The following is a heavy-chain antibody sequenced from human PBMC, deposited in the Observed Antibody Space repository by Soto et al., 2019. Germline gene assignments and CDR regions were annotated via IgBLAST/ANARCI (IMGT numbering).Heavy chain of an antibody. J-gene: IGHJ3*02. CDR2: ISGYNGDT. D-gene: IGHD3-3*01. Sequence: SVKVSCKASGYTFTRHGISWVRQAPGQGLEWMGWISGYNGDTKYAPKFQGRVTMTKDTSTSTAYMELRSLTSDDTAVYYCARGFPVVLRFLEWFPSDAFDIWGQGTMVTVSS. CDR1: GYTFTRHG. V-gene: IGHV1-18*04. CDR3: ARGFPVVLRFLEWFPSDAFDI.